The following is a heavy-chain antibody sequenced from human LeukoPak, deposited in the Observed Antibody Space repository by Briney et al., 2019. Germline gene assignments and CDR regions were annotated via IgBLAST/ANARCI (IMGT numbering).Heavy chain of an antibody. J-gene: IGHJ6*02. CDR3: ARESGEEYYYDSSGYYYYYYGMDV. Sequence: SSQTLSLTCTVSGGSISSGSYYWSWIRQPAEKGLERIGRIYTSGSTNYNPSLKSRVTISVDTSKNQFSLKLSSVTAADTAVYYCARESGEEYYYDSSGYYYYYYGMDVWGQGTTVTVSS. CDR1: GGSISSGSYY. V-gene: IGHV4-61*02. CDR2: IYTSGST. D-gene: IGHD3-22*01.